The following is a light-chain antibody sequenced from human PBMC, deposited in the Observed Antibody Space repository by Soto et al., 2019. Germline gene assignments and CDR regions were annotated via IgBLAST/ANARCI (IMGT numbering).Light chain of an antibody. CDR3: CSYLGSSTV. Sequence: QSALTQPASVSGSPGQSITISCTGVSGDVGNYNLVSWYQQHPAKAPKLIIYEDDKRPSGVSNRFSGCKSGDTASLTISGLQSEDEATYYCCSYLGSSTVFGGGTQLTVL. V-gene: IGLV2-23*01. CDR1: SGDVGNYNL. J-gene: IGLJ7*01. CDR2: EDD.